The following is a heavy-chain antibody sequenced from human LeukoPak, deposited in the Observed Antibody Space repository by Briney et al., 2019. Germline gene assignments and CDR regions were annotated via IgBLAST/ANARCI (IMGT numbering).Heavy chain of an antibody. CDR3: AKYRTTNAPPRNFDY. CDR2: IGSDSGGI. Sequence: GGALRLSCATSGLTVSGIYMSWVRQAPGKGLEWVSVIGSDSGGIVYADSVRGRFTISRDNSNNTLYLQMNSLRADDTAVYYCAKYRTTNAPPRNFDYWGQGALVTVSS. D-gene: IGHD1-14*01. V-gene: IGHV3-53*01. J-gene: IGHJ4*02. CDR1: GLTVSGIY.